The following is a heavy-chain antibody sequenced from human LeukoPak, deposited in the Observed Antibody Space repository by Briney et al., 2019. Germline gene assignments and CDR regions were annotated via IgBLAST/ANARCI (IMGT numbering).Heavy chain of an antibody. CDR3: ARASSYTGHLGW. D-gene: IGHD2-2*01. V-gene: IGHV4-59*08. CDR1: GDSISNHY. CDR2: IYYSGST. Sequence: SETLSLTCTVSGDSISNHYWSWVRQPPGKGLEWIGHIYYSGSTNYNPSLKSRVTISVDTSKNQFSLNLISVTAADTAVYYCARASSYTGHLGWWGQGTLVTVSS. J-gene: IGHJ4*02.